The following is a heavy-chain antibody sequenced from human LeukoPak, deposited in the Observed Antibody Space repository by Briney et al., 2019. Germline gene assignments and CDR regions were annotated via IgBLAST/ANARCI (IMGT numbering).Heavy chain of an antibody. J-gene: IGHJ5*02. CDR3: AIDPLYCSSTSCYWFDP. Sequence: ASVKVSCKASGYTFTVYYMHWVRQAPGQGLEWMGWINPNSGGTNYAQKFQGRGTMTRDTSISTAYMELSRLRSDDTAVYYCAIDPLYCSSTSCYWFDPWGQGTLVTVSS. V-gene: IGHV1-2*02. CDR2: INPNSGGT. CDR1: GYTFTVYY. D-gene: IGHD2-2*01.